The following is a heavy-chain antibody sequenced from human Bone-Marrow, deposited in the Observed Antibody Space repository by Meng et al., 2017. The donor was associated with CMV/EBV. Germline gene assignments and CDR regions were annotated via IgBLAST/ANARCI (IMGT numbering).Heavy chain of an antibody. V-gene: IGHV4-39*07. Sequence: SETLSLTCTVSGGSISSSSYYWGWIRQPPGKGLEWIGSIYYSGSTYYNPYLKSRVTISVGTSKNQFSLELSSVTAADTDVYYCYSSGYFDYWGQGTLVTVSS. CDR2: IYYSGST. D-gene: IGHD3-22*01. CDR3: YSSGYFDY. J-gene: IGHJ4*02. CDR1: GGSISSSSYY.